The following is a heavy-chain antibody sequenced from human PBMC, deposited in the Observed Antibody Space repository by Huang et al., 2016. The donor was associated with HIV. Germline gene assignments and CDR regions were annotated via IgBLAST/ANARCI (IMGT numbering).Heavy chain of an antibody. V-gene: IGHV5-51*01. CDR1: GYGFSSYW. D-gene: IGHD5-18*01. CDR2: IDPRDSET. Sequence: EVLLVQSGAELKEPGESLKISCKASGYGFSSYWIGWVRQKPGKGLEWMGSIDPRDSETKYSPSFDGQVTSSADKSTRTAYLQWESLKAPDTAIYFCARQVDGFRSHFDFWGQGTLVSVSS. CDR3: ARQVDGFRSHFDF. J-gene: IGHJ4*02.